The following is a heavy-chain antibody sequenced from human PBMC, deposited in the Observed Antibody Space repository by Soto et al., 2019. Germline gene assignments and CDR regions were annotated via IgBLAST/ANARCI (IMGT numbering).Heavy chain of an antibody. CDR3: AKEAVGVYYYSGL. D-gene: IGHD1-26*01. CDR2: ISGSGGST. CDR1: GFTFSNYA. V-gene: IGHV3-23*01. Sequence: EVPLLESGGGLVQPGGSLRLSCAASGFTFSNYAMSWVRQAPGKGLEWVSGISGSGGSTHYADSVKGRFTISRDNSKNTLYLQMNSLRAEDTAVYYCAKEAVGVYYYSGLWGQGPLGTVSS. J-gene: IGHJ4*02.